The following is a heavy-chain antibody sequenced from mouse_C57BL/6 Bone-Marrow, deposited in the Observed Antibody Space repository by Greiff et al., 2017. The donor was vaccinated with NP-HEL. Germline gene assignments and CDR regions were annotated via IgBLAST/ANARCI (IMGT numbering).Heavy chain of an antibody. CDR3: ARRYRGLYYYAMDY. CDR2: ISSGSSNI. J-gene: IGHJ4*01. CDR1: GFTFSDYG. V-gene: IGHV5-17*01. D-gene: IGHD2-12*01. Sequence: EVHLVESGGGLVKPGGSLKLSCAASGFTFSDYGMHWVRQAPEKGLEWVAYISSGSSNIYYADTVKGRFTISRDNAKNTLFLQMTSLRSEDTAMYYCARRYRGLYYYAMDYWGQGTSVTVSS.